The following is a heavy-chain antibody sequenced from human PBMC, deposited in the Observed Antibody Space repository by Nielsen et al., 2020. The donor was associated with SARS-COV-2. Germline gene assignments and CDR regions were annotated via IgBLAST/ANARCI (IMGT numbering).Heavy chain of an antibody. D-gene: IGHD3-9*01. CDR2: ISSSGYK. CDR1: GFTFSDYY. CDR3: TRADLGDILTSQH. Sequence: GESLKISCAASGFTFSDYYMSWIRQAPGKGLEWVSYISSSGYKNYADSVKGRFTISRDNAKNSLYLQMTSLRAEDTAVYYCTRADLGDILTSQHWGQGTLVTVSS. V-gene: IGHV3-11*05. J-gene: IGHJ1*01.